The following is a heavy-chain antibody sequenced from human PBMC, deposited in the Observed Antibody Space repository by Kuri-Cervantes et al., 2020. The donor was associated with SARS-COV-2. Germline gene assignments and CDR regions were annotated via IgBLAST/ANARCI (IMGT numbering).Heavy chain of an antibody. Sequence: ASVKVSCKVSGYTLTELSMHWVRQAPGKGLEWMGGFDPEDGETIYAQKFQGRVTMTEDTSTDTAYMELSSLRSEDTAVYYCVRPGRLNWNYDYWGQGTLVTVSS. D-gene: IGHD1-7*01. V-gene: IGHV1-24*01. J-gene: IGHJ4*02. CDR1: GYTLTELS. CDR2: FDPEDGET. CDR3: VRPGRLNWNYDY.